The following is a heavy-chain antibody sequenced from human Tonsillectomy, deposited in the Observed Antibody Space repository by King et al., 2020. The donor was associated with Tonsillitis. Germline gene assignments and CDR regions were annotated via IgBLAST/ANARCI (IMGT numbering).Heavy chain of an antibody. V-gene: IGHV5-10-1*03. D-gene: IGHD2-2*01. CDR3: AMIPVGYCSSTNCPSAGGMDV. Sequence: EMQLVQSGAEVKKPGESLRISCKGSGYSFTSYWISWVRQMPGKGLEWMGRIDPSDSYTNYSPSFQGHVTISADKSISTAYLQWSSLKASDTAMYYCAMIPVGYCSSTNCPSAGGMDVWGQGTTVTVSS. CDR1: GYSFTSYW. CDR2: IDPSDSYT. J-gene: IGHJ6*02.